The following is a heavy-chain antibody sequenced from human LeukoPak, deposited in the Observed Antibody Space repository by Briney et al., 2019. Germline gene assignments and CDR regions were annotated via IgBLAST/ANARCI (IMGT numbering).Heavy chain of an antibody. Sequence: GGSLRLSCAASGFTFSSYWMHWVRQAPGKGLVWVSRINSDGSRTNYADSVKGRFTISRDNAKNTLYLQMNSLRAEDTAVYYCARESGYDPNLFSLFDYWGQGTLVTVSS. D-gene: IGHD5-12*01. CDR2: INSDGSRT. CDR3: ARESGYDPNLFSLFDY. CDR1: GFTFSSYW. V-gene: IGHV3-74*01. J-gene: IGHJ4*02.